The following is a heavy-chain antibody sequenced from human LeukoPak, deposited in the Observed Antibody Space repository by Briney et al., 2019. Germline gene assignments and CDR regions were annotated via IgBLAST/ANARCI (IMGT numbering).Heavy chain of an antibody. CDR3: ASARRGDYYWWFDP. CDR1: GFHFTGYW. CDR2: IYPDNSNT. D-gene: IGHD2-21*01. J-gene: IGHJ5*02. Sequence: GGSLQISCKCSGFHFTGYWIGWVRQLPGKGMEWMGIIYPDNSNTRYSPSFQGQVTISADKSINAAYLHWSSLRASDTAIYYCASARRGDYYWWFDPWGQGTLVTVSS. V-gene: IGHV5-51*01.